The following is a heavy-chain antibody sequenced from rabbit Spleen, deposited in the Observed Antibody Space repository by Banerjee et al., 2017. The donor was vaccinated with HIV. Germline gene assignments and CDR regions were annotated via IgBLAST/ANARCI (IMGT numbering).Heavy chain of an antibody. D-gene: IGHD8-1*01. CDR3: ARDGGSSFSSYGMDL. V-gene: IGHV1S45*01. Sequence: QEQLEESGGGLVKPEGSLTLTCKASGFTFSSSSYMCWVRQAPGKGLEWIGCIYTGGSGSTAYASWAKGRFTVSKTSSTTVTLQLNSLTAADTATYFCARDGGSSFSSYGMDLWGQGTLVTVS. CDR1: GFTFSSSSY. J-gene: IGHJ6*01. CDR2: IYTGGSGST.